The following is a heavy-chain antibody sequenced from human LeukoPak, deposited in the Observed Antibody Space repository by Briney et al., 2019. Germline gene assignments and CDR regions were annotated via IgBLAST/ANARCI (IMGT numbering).Heavy chain of an antibody. Sequence: ASVTVSCKTCGFPFNGYYIHWVRQAPGQGLEWMGWINPNNGVTNYAQKFQGRVTMTRDTPISTTSMELNRLRSDDTAFYYCARDGHFCGGDCLDAFDIWGQGTMVSVSS. V-gene: IGHV1-2*02. CDR2: INPNNGVT. CDR3: ARDGHFCGGDCLDAFDI. CDR1: GFPFNGYY. D-gene: IGHD2-21*02. J-gene: IGHJ3*02.